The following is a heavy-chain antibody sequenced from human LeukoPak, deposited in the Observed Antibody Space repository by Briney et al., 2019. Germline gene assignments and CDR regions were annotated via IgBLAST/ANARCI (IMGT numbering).Heavy chain of an antibody. CDR2: IYYTGYT. J-gene: IGHJ4*02. CDR3: ARAARPYDSSGYFRY. V-gene: IGHV4-39*01. D-gene: IGHD3-22*01. CDR1: GGSISSNSYY. Sequence: SETLSLTCTVSGGSISSNSYYWGWIRQPPGKGLEWIGRIYYTGYTYYNPSLQSRVTISVDTSKNQFSLKLSSVTAADTAVYYCARAARPYDSSGYFRYWGQGTLVTVSS.